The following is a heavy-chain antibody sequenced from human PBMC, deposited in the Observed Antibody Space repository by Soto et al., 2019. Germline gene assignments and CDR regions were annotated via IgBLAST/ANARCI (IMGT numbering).Heavy chain of an antibody. J-gene: IGHJ5*02. CDR1: GYSFTSYW. CDR3: PRRGQCRYCSGGSYTNWFDP. Sequence: GESLKISCKGSGYSFTSYWIGWVRQMPGKGLEWMGIIYPGDSDTRYSPSFQGQVTISADKSISTAYLQWSSLKASDTAMYYCPRRGQCRYCSGGSYTNWFDPWGQGTLVTVSS. CDR2: IYPGDSDT. V-gene: IGHV5-51*01. D-gene: IGHD2-15*01.